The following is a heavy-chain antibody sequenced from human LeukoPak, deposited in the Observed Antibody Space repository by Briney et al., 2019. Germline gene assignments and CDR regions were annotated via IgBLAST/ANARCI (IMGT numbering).Heavy chain of an antibody. J-gene: IGHJ5*02. CDR2: IIPILGIA. CDR3: ARFSSVSSSWYRFDP. D-gene: IGHD6-13*01. V-gene: IGHV1-69*04. Sequence: ASVKVSCKASGGTFSSYAISWVRQAPGQGLEWMGRIIPILGIANYAQKFQGRVTITADKSTSTAYMELSSLRSEDTAEYYCARFSSVSSSWYRFDPWGQGTLVTVSS. CDR1: GGTFSSYA.